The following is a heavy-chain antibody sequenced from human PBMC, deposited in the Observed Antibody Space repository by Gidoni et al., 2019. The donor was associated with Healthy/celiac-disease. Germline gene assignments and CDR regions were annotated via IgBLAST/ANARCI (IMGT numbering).Heavy chain of an antibody. Sequence: QVQLQQWGAGLLKPSETLSLPCAVYGGSFSGYYWSWIRQPPGKGLEWIGEINHSGSTNYNPSLKSRVTISVDTSKNQFSLKLSSVTAADTAVYYCARVLRGLWPPQYYYYYYYMDVWGKGTTVTVSS. V-gene: IGHV4-34*01. CDR3: ARVLRGLWPPQYYYYYYYMDV. CDR1: GGSFSGYY. D-gene: IGHD5-18*01. CDR2: INHSGST. J-gene: IGHJ6*03.